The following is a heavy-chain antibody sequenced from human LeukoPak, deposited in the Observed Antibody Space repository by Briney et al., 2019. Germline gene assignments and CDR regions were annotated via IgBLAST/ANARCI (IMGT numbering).Heavy chain of an antibody. CDR2: ISWDGGST. J-gene: IGHJ4*02. D-gene: IGHD4-17*01. Sequence: GGSLRLSCAASGFTFSNYAMSWVRQAPGKGLEWVSLISWDGGSTYYADSVKGRFTISRDNSKNSLYLQMNSLRTEDTALYYCAKSKTAVTTGYLDYCGQGTLVTVSS. CDR3: AKSKTAVTTGYLDY. V-gene: IGHV3-43*02. CDR1: GFTFSNYA.